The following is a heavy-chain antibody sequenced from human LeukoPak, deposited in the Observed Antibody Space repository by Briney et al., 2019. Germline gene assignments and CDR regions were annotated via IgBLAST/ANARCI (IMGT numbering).Heavy chain of an antibody. Sequence: GGSLRLSCAASGFTFSSYNMNWVRQAPGKRLEWVSSITSSSSYVFYADSVKGRFTISRDNAKNSLYLQMNSLRAEDTALYYCAKGRIAAALGQIDYWGQGTLVTVSS. CDR1: GFTFSSYN. CDR2: ITSSSSYV. J-gene: IGHJ4*02. D-gene: IGHD6-13*01. CDR3: AKGRIAAALGQIDY. V-gene: IGHV3-21*04.